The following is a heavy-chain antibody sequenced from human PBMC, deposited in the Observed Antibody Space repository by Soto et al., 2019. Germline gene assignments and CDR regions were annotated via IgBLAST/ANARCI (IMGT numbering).Heavy chain of an antibody. D-gene: IGHD3-22*01. CDR3: ARAYYYESSGYEYYFDS. CDR2: ISSSGDTI. V-gene: IGHV3-48*03. J-gene: IGHJ4*02. Sequence: PGGSLRLSCAASGFTFRSYEMNWVRQAPGKGLEWVSYISSSGDTIYYADSAKGRFTISRDNAKNSLYLQLNTLRAEDTAVYYCARAYYYESSGYEYYFDSWGQGTLVTVSS. CDR1: GFTFRSYE.